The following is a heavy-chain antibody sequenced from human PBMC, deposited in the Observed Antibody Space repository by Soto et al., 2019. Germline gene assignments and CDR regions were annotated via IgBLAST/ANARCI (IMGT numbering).Heavy chain of an antibody. CDR2: IIPIFGTA. V-gene: IGHV1-69*13. J-gene: IGHJ6*02. CDR3: ARARIVGAPYYYYYGMDV. D-gene: IGHD1-26*01. Sequence: ASVKVSCKASGGTFSSYAISWVRRAPGQGLEWMGGIIPIFGTANYAQKFQGRVTITADESTSTAYMELSSLRSEDTAVYYCARARIVGAPYYYYYGMDVWGQGTTVTVSS. CDR1: GGTFSSYA.